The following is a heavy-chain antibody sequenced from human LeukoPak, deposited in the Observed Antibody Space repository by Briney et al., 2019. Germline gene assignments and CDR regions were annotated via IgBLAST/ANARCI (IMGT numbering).Heavy chain of an antibody. Sequence: PGGSLRLSCAASGFTFSASAMTWVRQAPGKGLEWVSTITGSGGRTYYGDSVKGPFSISRDNSKNTLYLQMNSLRAEDTAVYYCAKRYFDWLSAFDHWGQGALVTVSS. J-gene: IGHJ4*02. V-gene: IGHV3-23*01. CDR3: AKRYFDWLSAFDH. D-gene: IGHD3-9*01. CDR2: ITGSGGRT. CDR1: GFTFSASA.